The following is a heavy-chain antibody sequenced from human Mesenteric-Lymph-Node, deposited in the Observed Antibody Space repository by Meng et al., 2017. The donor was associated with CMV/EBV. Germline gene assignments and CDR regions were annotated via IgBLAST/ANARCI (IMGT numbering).Heavy chain of an antibody. Sequence: GYISSGGYYWSWIRQHPGKGLEWIGYIYYSGSTYYNPSLKSRVTISVDTSKNQFSLKLSSVTAADTAVYYCARDLDHYYHSNSEFAYWGQGTLVTVSS. CDR2: IYYSGST. CDR1: GYISSGGYY. J-gene: IGHJ4*02. D-gene: IGHD3-22*01. CDR3: ARDLDHYYHSNSEFAY. V-gene: IGHV4-31*02.